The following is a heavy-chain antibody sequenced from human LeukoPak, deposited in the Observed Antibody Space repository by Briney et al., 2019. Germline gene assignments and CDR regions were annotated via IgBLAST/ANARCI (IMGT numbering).Heavy chain of an antibody. CDR3: ARDGGSGIDY. D-gene: IGHD3-10*01. CDR1: GFTLTTHG. CDR2: IWYDGSKK. V-gene: IGHV3-33*01. Sequence: GRSLRLSCAASGFTLTTHGTHWLRQAPGKGLEWVAVIWYDGSKKFYGDSVKGRFTVSRDTSENTMYLQMNTLRAEDTAVYYCARDGGSGIDYWGQGTLVTVYS. J-gene: IGHJ4*02.